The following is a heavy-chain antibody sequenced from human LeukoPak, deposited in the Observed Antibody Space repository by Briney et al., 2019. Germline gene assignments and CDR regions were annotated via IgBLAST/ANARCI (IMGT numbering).Heavy chain of an antibody. CDR3: ARDDYYDSSGYYKF. V-gene: IGHV1-18*01. CDR1: GYTLTELS. Sequence: ASVKVSCKVSGYTLTELSMHWVRQAPGKGLEWMGWISAYIGNTNYAQKLQGRVTMTTDTSTSTAYMELRSLRSDDTAVYYCARDDYYDSSGYYKFWGQGTLVTVSS. CDR2: ISAYIGNT. J-gene: IGHJ4*02. D-gene: IGHD3-22*01.